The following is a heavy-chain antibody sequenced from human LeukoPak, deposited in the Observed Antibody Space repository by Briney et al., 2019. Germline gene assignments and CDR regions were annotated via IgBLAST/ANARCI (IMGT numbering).Heavy chain of an antibody. CDR3: AKDISSSWQYLDY. CDR1: RFTFSSYG. Sequence: GGSLRLSCAASRFTFSSYGMHWVRQAPGKGLEWVAFIRYDGSNKYYADSVKGRFTISRDNSKNTLYLQMNSLRAEDAAVYYCAKDISSSWQYLDYWGQGTLVTVSS. J-gene: IGHJ4*02. CDR2: IRYDGSNK. V-gene: IGHV3-30*02. D-gene: IGHD6-13*01.